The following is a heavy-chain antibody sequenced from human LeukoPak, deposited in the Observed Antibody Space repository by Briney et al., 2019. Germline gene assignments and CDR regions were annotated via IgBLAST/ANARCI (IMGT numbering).Heavy chain of an antibody. V-gene: IGHV4-39*01. J-gene: IGHJ4*02. Sequence: KASETLSLTCTVSGGSISSSSYYWGWIRQPPGKGLEWIGSIYYSGSTYYNPSLKSRVTISVDTSKNQFSLKLSSVTAADTAVYYCARWNPYGGNSIPRWGQGTLVTVSS. CDR3: ARWNPYGGNSIPR. CDR2: IYYSGST. D-gene: IGHD4-23*01. CDR1: GGSISSSSYY.